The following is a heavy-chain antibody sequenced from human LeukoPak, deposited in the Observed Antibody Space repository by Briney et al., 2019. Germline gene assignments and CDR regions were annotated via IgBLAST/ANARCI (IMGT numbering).Heavy chain of an antibody. Sequence: GGTLRLSCAASGFTFSSYDMSWVRQAPGKGLEWVSAISGSGGSTYYADSVKGRLTISRDNSKNTLYLQMNSLRAEDTAVYYCAKDPTRPIAVAGTFDYWGQGTLVTVSS. CDR2: ISGSGGST. V-gene: IGHV3-23*01. CDR1: GFTFSSYD. CDR3: AKDPTRPIAVAGTFDY. D-gene: IGHD6-19*01. J-gene: IGHJ4*02.